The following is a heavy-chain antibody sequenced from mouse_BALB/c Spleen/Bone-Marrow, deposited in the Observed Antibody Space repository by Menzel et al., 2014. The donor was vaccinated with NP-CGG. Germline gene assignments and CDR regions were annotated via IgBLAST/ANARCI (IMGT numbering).Heavy chain of an antibody. CDR2: IRYSDST. V-gene: IGHV3-1*02. J-gene: IGHJ4*01. CDR3: ARDTYGAMDY. CDR1: GYSITSGYN. Sequence: EVHLVESGPDLVKPSQSLSLTCSVTGYSITSGYNWHWIRQLPGNKLEWMGYIRYSDSTNYNPSLKGRISITRDTSKNQFFLQLNSVTTEDTATYCCARDTYGAMDYWGQGTSVTVSS. D-gene: IGHD5-1-1*01.